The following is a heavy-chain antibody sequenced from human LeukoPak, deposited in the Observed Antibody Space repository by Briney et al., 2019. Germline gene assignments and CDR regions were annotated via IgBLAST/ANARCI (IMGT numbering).Heavy chain of an antibody. CDR1: GGSISNYY. J-gene: IGHJ4*02. CDR2: IYHSGRT. Sequence: PSETLSLTCTVSGGSISNYYWSWIRQPPGKELEWIGYIYHSGRTNYNPSLKSRVTISVDTSKNQFSLKLSSVTAADTAVYYCARGTTGEYCSGGSCYYGYFDYWGQGTLVTVSS. CDR3: ARGTTGEYCSGGSCYYGYFDY. D-gene: IGHD2-15*01. V-gene: IGHV4-59*01.